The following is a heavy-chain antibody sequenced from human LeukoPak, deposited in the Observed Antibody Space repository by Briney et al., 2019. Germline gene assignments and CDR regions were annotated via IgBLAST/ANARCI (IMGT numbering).Heavy chain of an antibody. D-gene: IGHD6-13*01. CDR1: GYTFTGYY. V-gene: IGHV1-2*02. CDR2: INPNSGGT. J-gene: IGHJ4*02. Sequence: ASVKVSCKASGYTFTGYYMHWVRQAPGQGLEWMGWINPNSGGTNYAQKFQGRVTMTRDTSISTAYMELSRLRSDDTAVYYCARTWGIAAAHPGYWGQGTLVTVSS. CDR3: ARTWGIAAAHPGY.